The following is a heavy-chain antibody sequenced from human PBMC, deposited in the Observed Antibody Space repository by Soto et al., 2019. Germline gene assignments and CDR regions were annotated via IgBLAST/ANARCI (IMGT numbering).Heavy chain of an antibody. J-gene: IGHJ6*02. V-gene: IGHV3-23*01. CDR3: AKGRAPSGWYPPYYYGMDV. CDR2: ISGSGGST. CDR1: GFTFSSYA. Sequence: EVQLLESGGGLVQPGGSLRLSCAASGFTFSSYAMSWVRQAPGKGLEWVSAISGSGGSTLCADSVKGRITISRDNSKNTLYLQMNSLRAEDTAVYYCAKGRAPSGWYPPYYYGMDVWGLGTTVTVSS. D-gene: IGHD6-19*01.